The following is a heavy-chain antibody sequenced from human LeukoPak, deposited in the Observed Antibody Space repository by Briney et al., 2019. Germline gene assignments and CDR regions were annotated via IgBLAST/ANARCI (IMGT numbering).Heavy chain of an antibody. Sequence: SGGSLRLSCVVSGFTFNRCWMNWVRQAPGKGLEWVAHINPDGRDTYYVDSVKGRFTISRDNAQNSMYLQMNSLRVEDTAVYYCARRLTQYDCFDPWGQGILVTVSS. CDR3: ARRLTQYDCFDP. D-gene: IGHD2-2*01. CDR1: GFTFNRCW. V-gene: IGHV3-7*01. J-gene: IGHJ5*02. CDR2: INPDGRDT.